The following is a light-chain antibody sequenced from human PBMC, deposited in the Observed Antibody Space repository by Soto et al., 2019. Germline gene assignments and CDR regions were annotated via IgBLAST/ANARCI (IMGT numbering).Light chain of an antibody. CDR3: CSYAGSSTYV. CDR1: SIDVGSYNL. CDR2: EVS. J-gene: IGLJ1*01. Sequence: QSVLTQPASVSGSPGPWITISCTGTSIDVGSYNLVSWYQQHPGKAPKLTIYEVSKLPSGVSNRFTGSKSGNTASLTISGLQSEDEADYYICSYAGSSTYVFVTGTKASVL. V-gene: IGLV2-23*02.